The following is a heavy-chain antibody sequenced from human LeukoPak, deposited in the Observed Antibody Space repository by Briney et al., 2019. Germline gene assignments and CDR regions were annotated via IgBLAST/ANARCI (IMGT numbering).Heavy chain of an antibody. V-gene: IGHV4-39*01. CDR3: ATLEIGDYYFDY. D-gene: IGHD3-16*01. CDR1: GGSISSRPYY. CDR2: ISYSGSV. Sequence: SETLSLTCTVSGGSISSRPYYWGWVRQPPGQGLEWIGSISYSGSVHYNPSLKSRVTISVDTSRNHFSLRLSSVTAADTAVYYCATLEIGDYYFDYWGQGTLVTVSS. J-gene: IGHJ4*02.